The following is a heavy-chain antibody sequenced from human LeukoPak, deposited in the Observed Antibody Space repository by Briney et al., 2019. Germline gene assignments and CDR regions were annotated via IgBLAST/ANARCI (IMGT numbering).Heavy chain of an antibody. J-gene: IGHJ3*02. D-gene: IGHD2-2*01. Sequence: ASVKVSCKASGGTFSSYAISWVRQAPGQGLEWMGGIIPILGIANYAQKFQGRVTITADKSTSTAYMELSSLRSEDTAVYYCARAPPYCSSTSCQPAFDIWGQGTMVTVSS. CDR3: ARAPPYCSSTSCQPAFDI. CDR1: GGTFSSYA. V-gene: IGHV1-69*10. CDR2: IIPILGIA.